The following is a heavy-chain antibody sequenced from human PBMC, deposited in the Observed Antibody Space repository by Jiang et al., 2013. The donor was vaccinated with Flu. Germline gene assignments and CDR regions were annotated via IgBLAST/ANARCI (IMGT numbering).Heavy chain of an antibody. V-gene: IGHV4-59*01. CDR3: ARTARVFDY. CDR1: GASITTYY. D-gene: IGHD6-13*01. CDR2: ISNNGDT. Sequence: GPGLVKPSETLSLTCTVSGASITTYYWSWIRQPPGKGLESSGYISNNGDTNSNPSSRVESPFHWTSKNQFSLNLKSVTAADTAVYYCARTARVFDYWG. J-gene: IGHJ4*01.